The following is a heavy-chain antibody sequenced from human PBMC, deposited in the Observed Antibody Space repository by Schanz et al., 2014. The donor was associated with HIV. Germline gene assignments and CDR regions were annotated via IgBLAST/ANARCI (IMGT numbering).Heavy chain of an antibody. CDR1: GASFKDDY. V-gene: IGHV4-34*01. D-gene: IGHD2-21*02. CDR3: ARGDFGGNSVDY. Sequence: QVKLEQWGAGLLKPSETLSLTCAVYGASFKDDYWTWIRQFPGMGLEWIGKVRHTGGTNYNPSLKSRVTMSVDTSKTQFSPKLPSVTAADTAVYFCARGDFGGNSVDYGGQGTLVTVSS. CDR2: VRHTGGT. J-gene: IGHJ4*02.